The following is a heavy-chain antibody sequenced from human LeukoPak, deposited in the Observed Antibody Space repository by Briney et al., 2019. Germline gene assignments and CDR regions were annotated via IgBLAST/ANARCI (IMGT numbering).Heavy chain of an antibody. CDR2: LRGRANSYAQ. CDR3: TRHPDSSGWSPGVDY. V-gene: IGHV3-73*01. J-gene: IGHJ4*02. CDR1: GFTFRGSA. Sequence: GGSLRLSSATSGFTFRGSAMHWVRQASGKGLNWVGRLRGRANSYAQAYAASVKGRFTISRDDSRNTAYLQMNSLKTEDTAVYYCTRHPDSSGWSPGVDYWGQGTLVTVSS. D-gene: IGHD6-19*01.